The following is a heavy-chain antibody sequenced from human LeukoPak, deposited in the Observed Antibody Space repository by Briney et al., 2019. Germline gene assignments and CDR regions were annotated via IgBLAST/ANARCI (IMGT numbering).Heavy chain of an antibody. CDR1: GGSISSYY. Sequence: PSETLSLTCTVSGGSISSYYWSWIRQPPGKGLEWIGNIYYNGNTNYNPSLKSRVTISVDTSRNQFSLRLTSVTAADTAVYYCARSRGSSWEWSYFDYWGQGTLVTVSS. V-gene: IGHV4-59*01. J-gene: IGHJ4*02. CDR2: IYYNGNT. CDR3: ARSRGSSWEWSYFDY. D-gene: IGHD6-13*01.